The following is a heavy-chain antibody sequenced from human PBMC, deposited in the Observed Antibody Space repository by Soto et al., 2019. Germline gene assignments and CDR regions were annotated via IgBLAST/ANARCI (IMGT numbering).Heavy chain of an antibody. CDR3: ARGRQYYYDSSGYLHYFDY. CDR1: GGSISSGGYY. CDR2: IYYSGST. D-gene: IGHD3-22*01. Sequence: QVQLQESGPGLVKPSQTLSLTCTVSGGSISSGGYYWSWIRQHPGKGLEWIGYIYYSGSTYYNPSRKSRVTISVDTSKNQFSLKLSSVTAADTAVYYCARGRQYYYDSSGYLHYFDYWGQGTLVTVSS. V-gene: IGHV4-31*03. J-gene: IGHJ4*02.